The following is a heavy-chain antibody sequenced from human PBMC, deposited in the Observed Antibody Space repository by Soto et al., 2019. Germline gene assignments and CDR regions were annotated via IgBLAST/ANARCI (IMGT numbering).Heavy chain of an antibody. V-gene: IGHV3-23*01. CDR2: ISSSSRRT. CDR1: GVTFGNYG. CDR3: AKVAKSGVVSEYFDS. Sequence: PWGSLRLSCETSGVTFGNYGMGWVRQAPGKGLYWVSGISSSSRRTYYADSVRGRFTISRDNSKNTLYLQMDTLRADDTAVYYCAKVAKSGVVSEYFDSWGQGSLVTVSS. D-gene: IGHD3-3*01. J-gene: IGHJ4*02.